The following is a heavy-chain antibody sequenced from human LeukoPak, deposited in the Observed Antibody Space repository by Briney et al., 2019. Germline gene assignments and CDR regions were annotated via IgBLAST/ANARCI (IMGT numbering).Heavy chain of an antibody. CDR2: ISGDGGST. V-gene: IGHV3-43*02. CDR3: VSKVALGY. CDR1: GFNFDDFA. J-gene: IGHJ4*02. D-gene: IGHD7-27*01. Sequence: GGSLRLSCAASGFNFDDFAMHWIRQAPGKGLEWVSLISGDGGSTYYADSVKGRFTISRDNSKNSLYLQMDSLRTEDTALYYCVSKVALGYWGQGTLVTVSS.